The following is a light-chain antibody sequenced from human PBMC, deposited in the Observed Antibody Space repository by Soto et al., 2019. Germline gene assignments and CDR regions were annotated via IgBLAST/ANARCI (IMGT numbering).Light chain of an antibody. V-gene: IGKV3-20*01. CDR3: QQYDTSPL. Sequence: EIVLTQSPGTLSLSPGERATLSCRASQSVTSSYLAWYQQKPGQAPRLLIYGASSRATGIPDRFSGSGSGTDFTLTISRLEPEDFAVYHCQQYDTSPLFGPGTKVDIK. J-gene: IGKJ3*01. CDR2: GAS. CDR1: QSVTSSY.